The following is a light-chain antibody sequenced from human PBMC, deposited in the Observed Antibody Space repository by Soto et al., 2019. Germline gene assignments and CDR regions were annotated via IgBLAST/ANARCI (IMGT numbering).Light chain of an antibody. J-gene: IGLJ1*01. CDR2: DVS. CDR1: SSDVGGYNY. CDR3: SSYTTSNTRQIV. V-gene: IGLV2-14*03. Sequence: QSVLTQPASVSGSPGQSITISCTGTSSDVGGYNYVSWYQHHPGKAPKLIIYDVSNLPSVVSIRFSLSKSDNTASLTISGLQPEDEADYHCSSYTTSNTRQIVFGTGTKVTVL.